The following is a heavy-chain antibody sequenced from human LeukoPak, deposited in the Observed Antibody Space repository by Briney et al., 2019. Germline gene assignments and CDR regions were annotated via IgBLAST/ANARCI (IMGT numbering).Heavy chain of an antibody. CDR3: AKGVSGYGSGRPFDY. CDR1: GFTFSSYA. V-gene: IGHV3-23*01. CDR2: ISDSGTST. J-gene: IGHJ4*02. D-gene: IGHD3-10*01. Sequence: GGSLRLSCAASGFTFSSYAMMWVRQAPGKGLEWVSLISDSGTSTYYPHSVKGRFTISRDNSKNTVYLQMNSLRAEDTAVYYCAKGVSGYGSGRPFDYWGQGTLVTVSS.